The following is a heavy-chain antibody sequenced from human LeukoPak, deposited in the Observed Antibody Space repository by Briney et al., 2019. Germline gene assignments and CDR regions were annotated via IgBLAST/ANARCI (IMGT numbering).Heavy chain of an antibody. J-gene: IGHJ2*01. Sequence: SETLSLTCTVSGDSIRTTRYWGWIRQPPGKGLEWIGAVYFSGSTYYNPSLKSRVIISVDTSKNQFSLKLTSVTAADTAVYYCARHVPSGLRIVVVTSDWYFDLWGRGTLVTVSS. CDR1: GDSIRTTRY. V-gene: IGHV4-39*01. CDR2: VYFSGST. CDR3: ARHVPSGLRIVVVTSDWYFDL. D-gene: IGHD2-21*02.